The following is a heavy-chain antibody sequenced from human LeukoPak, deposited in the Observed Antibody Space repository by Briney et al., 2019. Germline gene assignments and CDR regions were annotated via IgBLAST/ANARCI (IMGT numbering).Heavy chain of an antibody. J-gene: IGHJ6*02. CDR1: GYTFTGYY. CDR3: ARVRAKDIVVVPAAPRDYYYYYGMDV. V-gene: IGHV1-2*02. Sequence: ASVKVSCKASGYTFTGYYMHWVRQAPGQGLEWMGWINPNSGGTNYAQKFQGRVTMTRDTSICTAYMELSRLRSDDTAVYYCARVRAKDIVVVPAAPRDYYYYYGMDVWGQGTTVTVSS. D-gene: IGHD2-2*01. CDR2: INPNSGGT.